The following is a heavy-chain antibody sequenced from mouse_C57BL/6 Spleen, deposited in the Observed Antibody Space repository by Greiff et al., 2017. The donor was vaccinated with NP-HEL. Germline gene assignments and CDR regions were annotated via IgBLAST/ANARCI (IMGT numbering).Heavy chain of an antibody. CDR1: GYTFTNYW. CDR3: ARRVSYAMDY. CDR2: IYPGGGYT. Sequence: QVQLQQSGAELVRPGTSVKMSCKASGYTFTNYWIGWAKQRPGHGLEWIGDIYPGGGYTNYNEKFKGKATLTADKSSSTAYMQFSSLTSEDSAIYYWARRVSYAMDYWGQGTSVTVSS. V-gene: IGHV1-63*01. J-gene: IGHJ4*01.